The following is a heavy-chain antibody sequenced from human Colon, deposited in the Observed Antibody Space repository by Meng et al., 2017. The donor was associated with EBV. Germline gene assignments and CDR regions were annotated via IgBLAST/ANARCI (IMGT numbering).Heavy chain of an antibody. CDR2: TYYRSKWYD. CDR1: GDSVSSNTAA. V-gene: IGHV6-1*01. D-gene: IGHD1-1*01. J-gene: IGHJ4*02. Sequence: QVQLQQSGPGLVRPSQTPSTTCAISGDSVSSNTAAWNWIRQSPSRGLEWLGRTYYRSKWYDDYALSVKSRLTINPDTSKNQFSLQLNSVTPEDTAVYFCARETTGGYYFDYWGQGTLVTVSS. CDR3: ARETTGGYYFDY.